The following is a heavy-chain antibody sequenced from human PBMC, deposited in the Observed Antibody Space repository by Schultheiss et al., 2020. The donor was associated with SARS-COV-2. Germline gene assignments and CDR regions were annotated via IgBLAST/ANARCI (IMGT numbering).Heavy chain of an antibody. J-gene: IGHJ6*02. CDR2: IWYDGSNK. Sequence: GGSLRLSCAASGFTFSSYAMSWVRQAPGKGLEWVAVIWYDGSNKYFADSVKGRFTISRDNSKNTLYLQMNSLRAEDTAVYYCASRSSSTPGSAGTELPLIYGMDVWGQGTTVTVSS. CDR1: GFTFSSYA. D-gene: IGHD6-13*01. CDR3: ASRSSSTPGSAGTELPLIYGMDV. V-gene: IGHV3-33*08.